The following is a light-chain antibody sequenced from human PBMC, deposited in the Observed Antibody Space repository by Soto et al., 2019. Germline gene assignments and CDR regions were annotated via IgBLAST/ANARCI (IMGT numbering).Light chain of an antibody. V-gene: IGKV1-33*01. Sequence: DIQMTQSPSSLSASVGARVIITCQASQGISNYLNWYQQQPGKAPKLLISAASNLETGVPSRFSGGGSATHFTFIISSLQPEDIATYYCQQYDGLPITFGGGTKVGI. CDR3: QQYDGLPIT. J-gene: IGKJ4*01. CDR1: QGISNY. CDR2: AAS.